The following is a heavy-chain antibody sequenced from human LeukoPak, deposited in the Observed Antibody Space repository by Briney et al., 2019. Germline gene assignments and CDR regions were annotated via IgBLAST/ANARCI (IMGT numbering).Heavy chain of an antibody. CDR3: ARGPILGDY. CDR2: INSDESST. Sequence: GGSLRLSCAASGSTFSNYWMHWFRQAPGKGLVWVSRINSDESSTVYADSVKGRFTISRDNAKNSLYLQMNRLRAEDTAVYSCARGPILGDYWGQGTLVTVSS. D-gene: IGHD2/OR15-2a*01. V-gene: IGHV3-74*01. J-gene: IGHJ4*02. CDR1: GSTFSNYW.